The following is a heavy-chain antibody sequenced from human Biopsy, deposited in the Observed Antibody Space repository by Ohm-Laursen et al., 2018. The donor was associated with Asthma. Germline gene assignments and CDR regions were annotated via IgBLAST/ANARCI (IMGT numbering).Heavy chain of an antibody. CDR1: GGSINNFY. V-gene: IGHV4-59*07. J-gene: IGHJ4*02. CDR2: VYYSGST. D-gene: IGHD2-21*02. CDR3: ARGVDRVTGLLDHFDS. Sequence: SDTLSLTCTASGGSINNFYWSWIRRPPGKGLESIGHVYYSGSTNYNPSLKSRVTISIDASKNQFSLKLTSVTAADTAVYYCARGVDRVTGLLDHFDSWGQGTLVTVSS.